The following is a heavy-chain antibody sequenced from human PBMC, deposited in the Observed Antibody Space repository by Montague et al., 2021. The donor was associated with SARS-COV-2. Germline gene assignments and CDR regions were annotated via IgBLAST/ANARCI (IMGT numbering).Heavy chain of an antibody. Sequence: SETRSLTCSVSGGSISSYYWSWIRQSPGKGLEWIGYIFHSGITDYNPSLKSRVTISADMSKNQFSLQLNSVTAADSAVYYCARTEYNWNDWFDPWGQGTLVTVSS. CDR3: ARTEYNWNDWFDP. V-gene: IGHV4-59*13. J-gene: IGHJ5*02. D-gene: IGHD1-20*01. CDR2: IFHSGIT. CDR1: GGSISSYY.